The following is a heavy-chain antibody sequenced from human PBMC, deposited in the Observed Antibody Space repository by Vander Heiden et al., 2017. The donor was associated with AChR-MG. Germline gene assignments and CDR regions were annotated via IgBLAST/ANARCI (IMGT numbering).Heavy chain of an antibody. CDR1: GFTFTNYH. Sequence: QVQLVQSGAEVKKQGASLKVPCKTSGFTFTNYHMHWVRQAPGQGLEWVGTINPSLDSTHYAQKFQGRVRMTRDTSTKTVYMDMTSLRPEDTAVYFCARELTGSFYFDFWGQGSLVTVSS. D-gene: IGHD1-26*01. CDR2: INPSLDST. J-gene: IGHJ4*02. CDR3: ARELTGSFYFDF. V-gene: IGHV1-46*03.